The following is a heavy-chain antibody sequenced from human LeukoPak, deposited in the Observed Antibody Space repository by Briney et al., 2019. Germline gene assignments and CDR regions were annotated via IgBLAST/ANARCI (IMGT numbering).Heavy chain of an antibody. V-gene: IGHV3-21*01. CDR2: ITFSSTYI. CDR1: GFTFRSYT. CDR3: ARDKYFGITMVRGDFDY. J-gene: IGHJ4*02. Sequence: GGSLRLSCAASGFTFRSYTMSWVRQAPGKGLEWVSSITFSSTYIYYADAVNSRIPISRDNAKHSLYLQMNSLRAEDTAVYYCARDKYFGITMVRGDFDYWGQGTLVTVSS. D-gene: IGHD3-10*01.